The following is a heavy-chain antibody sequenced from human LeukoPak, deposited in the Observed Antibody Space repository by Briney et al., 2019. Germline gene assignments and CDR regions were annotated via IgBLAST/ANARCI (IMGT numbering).Heavy chain of an antibody. Sequence: PGRSLRLSCAASGFTVSSYAMSWGSQPAGKWLGWVASISGSGGSRYYVDSVKGQFTISRDNSKNTLYLKMKSLRAEDTDVYYCARAVDTAMWYYWGQGTLVTVSS. V-gene: IGHV3-23*01. CDR1: GFTVSSYA. CDR2: ISGSGGSR. D-gene: IGHD5-18*01. J-gene: IGHJ4*02. CDR3: ARAVDTAMWYY.